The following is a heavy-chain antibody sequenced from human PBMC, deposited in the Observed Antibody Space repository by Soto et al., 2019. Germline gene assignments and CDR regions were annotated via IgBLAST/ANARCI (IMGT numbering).Heavy chain of an antibody. CDR1: GGSIRSTSYF. Sequence: SETLSLNCTASGGSIRSTSYFWGWIRQPPGRGLEWIGSIYYTGTTYYNPSLKSRVAISVDTSKNQFSLKLNSVTAADTAVYYCARQDYDYVWGSHRPPNYFDFWGQGTLVIVSS. J-gene: IGHJ4*02. CDR2: IYYTGTT. V-gene: IGHV4-39*01. CDR3: ARQDYDYVWGSHRPPNYFDF. D-gene: IGHD3-16*02.